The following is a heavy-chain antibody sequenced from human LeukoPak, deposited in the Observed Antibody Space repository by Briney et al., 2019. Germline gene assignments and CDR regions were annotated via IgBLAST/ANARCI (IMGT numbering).Heavy chain of an antibody. CDR1: GFTFRSYG. D-gene: IGHD6-19*01. V-gene: IGHV3-30*02. J-gene: IGHJ4*02. CDR2: IRYDGSSK. CDR3: AKDLVVAGPDEIDY. Sequence: PGGSLRLSCAASGFTFRSYGMHWVRQAPGKGLEWVAFIRYDGSSKYYADSVEGRFAISRDNSKNTLYLQMKSLRAEDTAVYYCAKDLVVAGPDEIDYWGQGTLVTVSS.